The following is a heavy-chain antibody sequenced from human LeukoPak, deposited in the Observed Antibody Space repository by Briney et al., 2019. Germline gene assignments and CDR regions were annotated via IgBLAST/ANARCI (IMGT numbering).Heavy chain of an antibody. CDR2: IIPIFGTA. J-gene: IGHJ4*02. Sequence: SVKVSCKASGGTFSSYAISWVRQAPGQGLEWMGGIIPIFGTANYAQKFQGRVTITADESTSTAYMELSSLRSEDAAVYYCATLVVPAANDYWGQGTLVTVSS. D-gene: IGHD2-2*01. CDR3: ATLVVPAANDY. CDR1: GGTFSSYA. V-gene: IGHV1-69*13.